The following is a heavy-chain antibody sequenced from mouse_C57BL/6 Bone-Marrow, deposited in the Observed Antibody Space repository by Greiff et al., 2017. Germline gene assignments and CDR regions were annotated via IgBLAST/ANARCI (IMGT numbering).Heavy chain of an antibody. J-gene: IGHJ4*01. Sequence: EVKLVESGGDLVKPGGSLKLSCAASGFTFSSYGMSWVRQTPDKRLEWVATISSGGSYTYYPDSVKGRFTISRDNAKNTLYLQMSSLKSEDTAMYYCARLGTTMKMDYWGQGTSVTVSS. CDR1: GFTFSSYG. CDR3: ARLGTTMKMDY. D-gene: IGHD2-4*01. CDR2: ISSGGSYT. V-gene: IGHV5-6*01.